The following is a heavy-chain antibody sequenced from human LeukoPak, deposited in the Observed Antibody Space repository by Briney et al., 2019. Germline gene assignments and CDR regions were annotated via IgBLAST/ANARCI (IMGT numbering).Heavy chain of an antibody. CDR3: ARWVPYYFDS. CDR1: GGXISSGGYY. CDR2: IYYSGST. J-gene: IGHJ4*02. Sequence: PSETLSLTCTVSGGXISSGGYYWSWIRQHPGRGLEWIGYIYYSGSTYYNPSLKSRVTISVDTSKNQFSLKLTSVTAAGTAVFYCARWVPYYFDSWGQGTLVTVSS. V-gene: IGHV4-31*03. D-gene: IGHD6-13*01.